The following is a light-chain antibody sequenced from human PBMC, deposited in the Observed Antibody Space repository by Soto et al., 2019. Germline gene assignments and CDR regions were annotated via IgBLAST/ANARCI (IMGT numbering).Light chain of an antibody. CDR1: QSVSSSY. CDR3: QQYGSSIT. V-gene: IGKV3-20*01. J-gene: IGKJ5*01. Sequence: QSPGTLALSSGERATLSRRASQSVSSSYLAWYQQKPGQAPRLLIYGASSRATGIPDRFSGSGSGTDFTLTISRLEPEDFAVYYCQQYGSSITFGQGTRLEIK. CDR2: GAS.